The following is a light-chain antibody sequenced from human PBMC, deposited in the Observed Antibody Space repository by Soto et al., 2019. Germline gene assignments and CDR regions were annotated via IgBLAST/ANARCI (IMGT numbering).Light chain of an antibody. Sequence: QSALTQPRSVSGSPGQSVTISCTGTNSNVGTYNYVSWYQQHPGKAPKLMIYDVTKRPSGVPDRFSGSKSGNRASLTISGLQADDEADYYCCSYAGRYIYVFGTGTKLTVL. J-gene: IGLJ1*01. CDR2: DVT. CDR3: CSYAGRYIYV. CDR1: NSNVGTYNY. V-gene: IGLV2-11*01.